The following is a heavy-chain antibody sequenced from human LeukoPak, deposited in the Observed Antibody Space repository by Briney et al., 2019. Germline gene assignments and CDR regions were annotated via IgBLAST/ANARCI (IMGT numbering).Heavy chain of an antibody. V-gene: IGHV4-59*08. CDR3: ARHTRLGSWYPYDAFDI. J-gene: IGHJ3*02. Sequence: SETLSLTCTVSGGSISSYYWSWIRQPPGKGLEWIGYIYYSGSTNYNPSLKSRVTISVDTSKNQFSLKLSSVTAADTAVYYCARHTRLGSWYPYDAFDIWGQGTMVTVSS. CDR2: IYYSGST. D-gene: IGHD6-13*01. CDR1: GGSISSYY.